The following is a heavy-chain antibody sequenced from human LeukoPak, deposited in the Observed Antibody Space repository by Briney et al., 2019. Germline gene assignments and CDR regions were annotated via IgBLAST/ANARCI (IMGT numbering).Heavy chain of an antibody. Sequence: ASVKVSCKASGYTFTSYGISWVRQAPGQGLEWMGWISAYNGNTNYAQKLQGRVTMTTDTSTSTAYMKLRSLRSDDTAVYYCARDGPSDIVVVPAANYGMDVWGQGTTVTVSS. CDR3: ARDGPSDIVVVPAANYGMDV. D-gene: IGHD2-2*01. J-gene: IGHJ6*02. V-gene: IGHV1-18*01. CDR2: ISAYNGNT. CDR1: GYTFTSYG.